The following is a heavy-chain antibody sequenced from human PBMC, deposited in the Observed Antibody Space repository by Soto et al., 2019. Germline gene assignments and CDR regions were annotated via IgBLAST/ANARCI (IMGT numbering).Heavy chain of an antibody. Sequence: GGSLRLSCAASGFTFSSYAMHWVRQAPGKGLEWVAVISYDGSNKYYADSVKGRFTISRDNSKNTLYLQMISLRAEDTAVYYCARDYNDFWSGYRLSYYYYYGMDVWGQGTTVTVSS. J-gene: IGHJ6*02. CDR1: GFTFSSYA. CDR3: ARDYNDFWSGYRLSYYYYYGMDV. CDR2: ISYDGSNK. V-gene: IGHV3-30-3*01. D-gene: IGHD3-3*01.